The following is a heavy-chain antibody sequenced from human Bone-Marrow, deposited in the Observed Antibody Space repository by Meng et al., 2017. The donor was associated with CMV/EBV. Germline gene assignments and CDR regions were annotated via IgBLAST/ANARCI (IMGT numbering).Heavy chain of an antibody. CDR1: GATFSSNA. V-gene: IGHV1-69*05. Sequence: SVKVSCKASGATFSSNAISWVRQAPGQGLEWMGGIIPIFGTANYAQKFQGRVTITTDESTSTAYMELSSLRSEDTAVYYCARGMVHRYSSTSDKYYYYGMDVWGQGTTVTVSS. CDR2: IIPIFGTA. J-gene: IGHJ6*02. D-gene: IGHD2-2*01. CDR3: ARGMVHRYSSTSDKYYYYGMDV.